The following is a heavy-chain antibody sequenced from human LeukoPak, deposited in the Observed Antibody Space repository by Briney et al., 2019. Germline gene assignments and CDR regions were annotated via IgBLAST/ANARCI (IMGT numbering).Heavy chain of an antibody. CDR1: GFTFSSYG. CDR2: TSGSGGST. CDR3: AKALDDYDQYYFDY. D-gene: IGHD3-22*01. Sequence: AGSPRLSCAASGFTFSSYGMSWVRQAPGKGLEWVSATSGSGGSTYYADSVKGRFTISRDNSKNTLYLQMNSLRAEDTAVYYCAKALDDYDQYYFDYWGQGTLVTVSS. V-gene: IGHV3-23*01. J-gene: IGHJ4*02.